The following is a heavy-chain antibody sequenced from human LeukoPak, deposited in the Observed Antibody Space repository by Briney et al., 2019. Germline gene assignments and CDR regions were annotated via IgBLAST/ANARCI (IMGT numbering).Heavy chain of an antibody. V-gene: IGHV4-31*03. J-gene: IGHJ2*01. CDR2: IYYSGST. D-gene: IGHD3-3*01. CDR1: GDSINSGAYY. Sequence: SETLSLTCTVSGDSINSGAYYWSWIRQHLEKGLEWIGNIYYSGSTYYNPSLKSRVTISVDTSKNQFSLKLSPVTAADTAVYYCARAILAPSGFVWHFDLWGRGTLVTVSS. CDR3: ARAILAPSGFVWHFDL.